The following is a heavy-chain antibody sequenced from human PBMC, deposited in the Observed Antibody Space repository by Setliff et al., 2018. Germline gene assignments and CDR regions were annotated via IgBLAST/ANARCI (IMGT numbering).Heavy chain of an antibody. CDR1: ANTLSTSYY. CDR3: ATRTFAVIPHSGLGLDYFYGMDV. J-gene: IGHJ6*02. Sequence: PSETLSLTCAVSANTLSTSYYWGWVRQPPGKGLEWIGDIYKGGSTYYNPPLRSRVSMSLDTSKRQVSLNLNSVTAADTGVYYCATRTFAVIPHSGLGLDYFYGMDVWGRGTTVTV. D-gene: IGHD2-21*01. V-gene: IGHV4-38-2*01. CDR2: IYKGGST.